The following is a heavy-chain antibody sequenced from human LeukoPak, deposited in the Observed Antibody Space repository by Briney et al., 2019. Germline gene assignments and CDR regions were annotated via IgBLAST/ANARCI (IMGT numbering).Heavy chain of an antibody. D-gene: IGHD2-15*01. Sequence: SETLSLTCTVSGGSISSGSYYWSWIRQPAGKGLEWIGRIYTSGSTNYNPSLKSRVTISVDTSKNQFSLKLSSVTAADTAVYYCARDGCSGGSCSWDYWGQGTLVTVSS. CDR1: GGSISSGSYY. J-gene: IGHJ4*02. CDR2: IYTSGST. CDR3: ARDGCSGGSCSWDY. V-gene: IGHV4-61*02.